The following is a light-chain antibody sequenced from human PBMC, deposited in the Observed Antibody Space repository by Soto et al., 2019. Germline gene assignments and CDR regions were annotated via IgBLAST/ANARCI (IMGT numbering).Light chain of an antibody. CDR3: QQSNNWPPWT. J-gene: IGKJ1*01. V-gene: IGKV3-15*01. CDR1: QSVSSN. Sequence: EIVMTQSPATLSVSPGERATLSCGASQSVSSNLAWYQQKPGQAPRLLIYGASTRATGIPARFSGSGSGTEFTLTISSLQSEDFAVYYCQQSNNWPPWTFGKGTKVDIK. CDR2: GAS.